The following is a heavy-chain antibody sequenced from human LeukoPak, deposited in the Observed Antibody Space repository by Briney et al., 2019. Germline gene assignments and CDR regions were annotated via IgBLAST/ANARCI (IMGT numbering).Heavy chain of an antibody. D-gene: IGHD3-22*01. CDR2: MNPNSGNT. CDR3: ARTGLGYYDSSGYSEIVY. CDR1: GYTFTSCD. V-gene: IGHV1-8*01. J-gene: IGHJ4*02. Sequence: ASVKVSCKASGYTFTSCDINWVRQATGQGLEWMGWMNPNSGNTGYAQKLQGRVTMTRNTSISTAYMELSSLRSEDTAVYYCARTGLGYYDSSGYSEIVYWGQGTLVTVSS.